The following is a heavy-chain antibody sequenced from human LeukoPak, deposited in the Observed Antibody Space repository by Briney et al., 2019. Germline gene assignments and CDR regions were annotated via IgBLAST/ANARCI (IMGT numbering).Heavy chain of an antibody. Sequence: GASVKVSCKASGYTFTSYGISWVRQAPGQGLEWMGWISAYNGNTNYAQKLQGRVTMTRDMSTSTVYMELSSLRSEDTAVYYCARDSSSIVGATTSPYFDYWGQGTLVTVSS. D-gene: IGHD1-26*01. CDR1: GYTFTSYG. CDR3: ARDSSSIVGATTSPYFDY. J-gene: IGHJ4*02. CDR2: ISAYNGNT. V-gene: IGHV1-18*01.